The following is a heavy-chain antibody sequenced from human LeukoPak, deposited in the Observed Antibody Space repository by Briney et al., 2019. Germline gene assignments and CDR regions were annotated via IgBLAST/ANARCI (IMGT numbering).Heavy chain of an antibody. Sequence: ASVKVSCKASGYTFTSYDINWVRQATGQGLEWMGWMNPNSGNTGYAQKFQGRVTMTRNTSISTAYMELSSLRSEDTAVYYCARVTRDSSGYYFEYFQHWGQGTLVTVSS. CDR1: GYTFTSYD. V-gene: IGHV1-8*01. CDR2: MNPNSGNT. CDR3: ARVTRDSSGYYFEYFQH. J-gene: IGHJ1*01. D-gene: IGHD3-22*01.